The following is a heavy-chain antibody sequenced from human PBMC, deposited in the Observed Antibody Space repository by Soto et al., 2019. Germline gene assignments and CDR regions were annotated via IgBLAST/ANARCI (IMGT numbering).Heavy chain of an antibody. Sequence: QVQLVESGGGVVQPGKSLRLSCAASGFTFSSCGMHWVRQAPGKGLEWVAVISNDGLNKYYGDSVKGRFTISRDNSKNTLYVQMNSLRAEDTAVYYCTKDQALWFGEGVDYWGQGTLVTVSS. J-gene: IGHJ4*02. V-gene: IGHV3-30*18. CDR3: TKDQALWFGEGVDY. D-gene: IGHD3-10*01. CDR1: GFTFSSCG. CDR2: ISNDGLNK.